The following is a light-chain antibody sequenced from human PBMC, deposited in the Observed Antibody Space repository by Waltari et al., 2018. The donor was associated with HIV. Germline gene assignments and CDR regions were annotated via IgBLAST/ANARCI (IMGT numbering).Light chain of an antibody. J-gene: IGKJ1*01. CDR2: GAS. CDR3: QHYHNWPPWT. V-gene: IGKV3-15*01. CDR1: HSVNRN. Sequence: EIVMTQSPATLSVSPGEKATISCRASHSVNRNLAWYQQKPGQAPRLLIYGASTRATGIPARFSGSGSGTEFILTISSLQSEDFAIYYCQHYHNWPPWTFGQGTKVEIK.